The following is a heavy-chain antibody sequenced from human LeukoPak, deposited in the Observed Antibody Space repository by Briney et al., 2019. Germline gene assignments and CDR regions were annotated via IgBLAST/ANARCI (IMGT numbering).Heavy chain of an antibody. CDR2: IYYSGST. D-gene: IGHD3-10*01. CDR1: GGSFSGYY. V-gene: IGHV4-34*03. Sequence: PSETLSLTCAVYGGSFSGYYWGWIRQPPGKGLEWIGSIYYSGSTYYNPSLKSRVTISVDTSKNQFSLKLSSVTAADTAVYYCRATMVRGVRYYYYYMDVWGKGTTVTVSS. CDR3: RATMVRGVRYYYYYMDV. J-gene: IGHJ6*03.